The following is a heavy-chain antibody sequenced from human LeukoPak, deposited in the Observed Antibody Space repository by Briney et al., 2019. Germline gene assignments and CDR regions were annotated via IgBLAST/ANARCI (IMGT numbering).Heavy chain of an antibody. Sequence: ETLSLTCTVSGGPITTYYLSWIRQSAGMGLEWIGRISGSGVITYNPSLKSRVILSLDTSNNHFSLKLISVTAADTAVYYCARDSGTTGEVKFDPWGQGMLVTVSS. V-gene: IGHV4-4*07. D-gene: IGHD3-10*01. CDR2: ISGSGVI. CDR3: ARDSGTTGEVKFDP. CDR1: GGPITTYY. J-gene: IGHJ5*02.